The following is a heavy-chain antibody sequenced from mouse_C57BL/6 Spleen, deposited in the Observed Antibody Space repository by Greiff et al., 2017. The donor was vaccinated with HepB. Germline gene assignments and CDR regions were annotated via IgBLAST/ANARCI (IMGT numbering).Heavy chain of an antibody. CDR3: AKGRNWREYYSWAY. Sequence: QVQLQQSGAELARPGASVKMSCKASGYTFTSYTMHWVNQRPGQGLEWIGYINPSSGYTKYNQKFKDKATLTADKSSRTAYMHLSSLTSEDSAVYYCAKGRNWREYYSWAYLGQGTSVTVSS. J-gene: IGHJ4*01. V-gene: IGHV1-4*01. CDR1: GYTFTSYT. D-gene: IGHD1-1*02. CDR2: INPSSGYT.